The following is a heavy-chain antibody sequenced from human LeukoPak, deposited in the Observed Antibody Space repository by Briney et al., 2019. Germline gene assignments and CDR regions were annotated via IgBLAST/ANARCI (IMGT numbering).Heavy chain of an antibody. Sequence: SVKVSCKASGGTFSSYAISWVRQAPGPGLEWMGGIIPIFGTANYAQKFQGRVTITADESTSTAYMELSSLRSEDTAVYYCARVEDGYSYGATFDYWGQEPWSPSPQ. D-gene: IGHD5-18*01. CDR3: ARVEDGYSYGATFDY. CDR1: GGTFSSYA. V-gene: IGHV1-69*13. CDR2: IIPIFGTA. J-gene: IGHJ4*01.